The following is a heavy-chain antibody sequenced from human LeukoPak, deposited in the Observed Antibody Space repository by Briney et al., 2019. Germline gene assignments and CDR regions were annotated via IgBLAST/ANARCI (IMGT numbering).Heavy chain of an antibody. CDR3: TRDQTTVTTRRFDY. D-gene: IGHD4-17*01. J-gene: IGHJ4*02. Sequence: PGRSLRLSCTASGFTFGDYAMSWFRQAPGKGLEWVGFIRSKAYGGTTEYAASVKGRFTISRDDSTSIAYLQMNSLKTEDTAVYYCTRDQTTVTTRRFDYWGQGTLVTVSS. CDR1: GFTFGDYA. CDR2: IRSKAYGGTT. V-gene: IGHV3-49*03.